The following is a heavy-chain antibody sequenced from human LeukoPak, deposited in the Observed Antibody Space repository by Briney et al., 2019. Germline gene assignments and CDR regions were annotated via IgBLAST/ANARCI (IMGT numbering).Heavy chain of an antibody. J-gene: IGHJ5*02. CDR2: IYWDDDK. Sequence: SGPTLVNPTQTLTLTCTFSGFSLSTSGVGVGWIRQPPGKALEWLALIYWDDDKRYSPSLKSRLTITKDTSKNQVVLRMTNMDPVDTATYYCAHMAGILEVGTNWLDPWGQGTLVTVSP. CDR1: GFSLSTSGVG. D-gene: IGHD6-13*01. V-gene: IGHV2-5*02. CDR3: AHMAGILEVGTNWLDP.